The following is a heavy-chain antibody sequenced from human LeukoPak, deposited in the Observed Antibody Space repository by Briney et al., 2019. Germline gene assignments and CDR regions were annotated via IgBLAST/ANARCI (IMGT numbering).Heavy chain of an antibody. Sequence: SETLSLTCTVSGDSITPYYWSWIRQSPGGSLEYIGFISDTGTTNYNPSLRGRVSISVDTSKSQFSLKLKSVAAADSAIYYCTRTFTGAHYYYIPVWGAGTTVTVSS. V-gene: IGHV4-59*08. D-gene: IGHD7-27*01. CDR1: GDSITPYY. CDR2: ISDTGTT. J-gene: IGHJ6*03. CDR3: TRTFTGAHYYYIPV.